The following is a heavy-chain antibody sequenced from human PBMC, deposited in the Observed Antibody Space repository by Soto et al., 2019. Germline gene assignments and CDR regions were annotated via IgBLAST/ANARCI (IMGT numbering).Heavy chain of an antibody. CDR2: ISGSGDTA. Sequence: EVQVLESGGGLVQPGGSLRLSCVISRLTFSNYALNWVRQAPGKGLEWVSSISGSGDTAYYADSVKGRFTISRDNSKNTLYLQMNSLGVEDTALYYCAKADYSCSLAPGDYWGQGTLVTVSS. V-gene: IGHV3-23*01. CDR1: RLTFSNYA. CDR3: AKADYSCSLAPGDY. J-gene: IGHJ4*02. D-gene: IGHD6-13*01.